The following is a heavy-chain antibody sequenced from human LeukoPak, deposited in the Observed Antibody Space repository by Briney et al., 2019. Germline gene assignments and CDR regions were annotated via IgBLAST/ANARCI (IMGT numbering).Heavy chain of an antibody. CDR1: GGSFSGYS. V-gene: IGHV4-34*01. CDR2: IDHGGSA. Sequence: KPSETLSLTCAVYGGSFSGYSWNWIRQPPGKGLEWIGEIDHGGSANYNPSLKSRVTISVDTSKNQFSLRLSSLTAADTAVYYCARGRVVAASFRSWGQGTLVTVSS. D-gene: IGHD6-25*01. J-gene: IGHJ5*02. CDR3: ARGRVVAASFRS.